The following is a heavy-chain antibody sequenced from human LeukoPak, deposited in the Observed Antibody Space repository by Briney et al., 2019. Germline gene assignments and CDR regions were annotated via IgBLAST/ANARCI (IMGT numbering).Heavy chain of an antibody. V-gene: IGHV3-11*01. Sequence: PGGSLRLSCAASGFTSSDYYMSWLRQAPGKGLEWISYISSSESTTYYAGSVKGRFTISRDNAKSSLDLQMNSLRAEDTAVYYCAKILSSWYPGFDYWGQGTLVTVSS. CDR3: AKILSSWYPGFDY. J-gene: IGHJ4*02. CDR2: ISSSESTT. D-gene: IGHD6-13*01. CDR1: GFTSSDYY.